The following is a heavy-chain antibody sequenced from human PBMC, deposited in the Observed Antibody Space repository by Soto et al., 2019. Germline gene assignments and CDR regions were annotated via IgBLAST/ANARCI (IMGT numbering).Heavy chain of an antibody. CDR3: AKGGIIGGDFDY. CDR1: GFTFSSYA. Sequence: EVPLLESGGGLVQPGGSLRLSCAASGFTFSSYAMSWVRQAPGKGLEWVSAISGSGGSTYYADSVKGRFTISRDNSKNTLYLQMNSLRAEDTAVYYCAKGGIIGGDFDYWGQGTLVTVSS. V-gene: IGHV3-23*01. D-gene: IGHD3-10*01. CDR2: ISGSGGST. J-gene: IGHJ4*02.